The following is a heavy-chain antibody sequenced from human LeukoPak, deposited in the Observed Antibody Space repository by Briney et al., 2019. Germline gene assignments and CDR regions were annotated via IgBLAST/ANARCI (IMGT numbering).Heavy chain of an antibody. J-gene: IGHJ4*02. CDR2: IIPIFGTA. V-gene: IGHV1-69*05. D-gene: IGHD1-26*01. Sequence: EASVKVSCKASGGTFISYAISWVRQAPGQGLEWMGRIIPIFGTANYAQKFQGRVTITTDESTSTAYMELSSLRSEDTAVYYCARGSVATTVFDYWGQGTLVTVSS. CDR3: ARGSVATTVFDY. CDR1: GGTFISYA.